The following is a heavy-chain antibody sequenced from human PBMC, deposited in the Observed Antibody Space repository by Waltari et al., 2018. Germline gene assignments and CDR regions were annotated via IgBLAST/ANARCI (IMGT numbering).Heavy chain of an antibody. CDR2: ISGSGGST. CDR1: GFTFSSYA. Sequence: EVQLLESGGGLVQPGGSLRLSCAASGFTFSSYAMSWVRQAPGKGLEWVSAISGSGGSTYYADSVKGRFTISSDNSKNTLYLQMNSLRAEDTAVYYCAKTYSSSWYGDYWGQGTLVTVSS. J-gene: IGHJ4*02. D-gene: IGHD6-13*01. CDR3: AKTYSSSWYGDY. V-gene: IGHV3-23*01.